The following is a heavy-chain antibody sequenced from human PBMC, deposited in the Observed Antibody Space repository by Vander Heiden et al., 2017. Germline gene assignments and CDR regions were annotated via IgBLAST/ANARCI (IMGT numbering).Heavy chain of an antibody. CDR3: AKEMTTVVTSGGVFEY. J-gene: IGHJ4*02. CDR2: ISYDGSHK. CDR1: GFIFSSCG. Sequence: VQLVEAGGGVVQPGRSLRLSCAASGFIFSSCGMNATLQAPGKGLEWVAVISYDGSHKYYADSVKGRFTISRDNSKNTLYLQMNSLRAEDTAVYYCAKEMTTVVTSGGVFEYWGQGTLVTVSS. D-gene: IGHD4-17*01. V-gene: IGHV3-30*18.